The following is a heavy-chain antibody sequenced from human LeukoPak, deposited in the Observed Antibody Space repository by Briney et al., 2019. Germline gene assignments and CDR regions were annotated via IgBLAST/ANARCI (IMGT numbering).Heavy chain of an antibody. J-gene: IGHJ4*02. CDR1: GFTFSTYE. D-gene: IGHD3-22*01. CDR3: ARAAYYYDSSGYYWEAGYFDY. Sequence: PGGSLRLSCAASGFTFSTYEMNWVRQAPGKGLEWVSYISSSGSTIYYADSVKGRFTISRDNAKNSLYLQMNSLRAEDTAVYYCARAAYYYDSSGYYWEAGYFDYWGQGTLVTVSS. CDR2: ISSSGSTI. V-gene: IGHV3-48*03.